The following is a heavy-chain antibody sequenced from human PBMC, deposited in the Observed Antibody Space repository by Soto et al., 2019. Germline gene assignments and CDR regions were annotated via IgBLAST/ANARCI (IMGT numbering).Heavy chain of an antibody. D-gene: IGHD2-15*01. CDR3: TRRALVDV. CDR2: MNPNSGDT. CDR1: GYTFTSYD. V-gene: IGHV1-8*01. Sequence: ASVKVSCKASGYTFTSYDINWVRQATGQGLEWLGWMNPNSGDTGYAQKLQGRVTMTRNTSISTAYMELSSLRSDDTAVYYCTRRALVDVWGQGTPVTVSS. J-gene: IGHJ6*02.